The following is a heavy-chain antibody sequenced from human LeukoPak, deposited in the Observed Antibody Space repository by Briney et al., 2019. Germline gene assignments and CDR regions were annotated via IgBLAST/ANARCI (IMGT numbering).Heavy chain of an antibody. CDR3: SRDLGTGRPHDF. J-gene: IGHJ4*02. CDR1: GFTVRNYW. Sequence: GGSLRLSCAASGFTVRNYWMTWVRQAPGKGLEWGANLNQYGDHKYYDDSVKGRFTISRDNARDSLYLEMNSLTVEDTAVYFCSRDLGTGRPHDFWGQGTLVTVSS. V-gene: IGHV3-7*01. D-gene: IGHD3/OR15-3a*01. CDR2: LNQYGDHK.